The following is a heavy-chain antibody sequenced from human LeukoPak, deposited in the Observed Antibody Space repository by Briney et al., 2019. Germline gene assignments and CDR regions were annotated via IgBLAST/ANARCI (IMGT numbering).Heavy chain of an antibody. J-gene: IGHJ4*02. D-gene: IGHD1-26*01. CDR1: GGSISSYY. CDR3: AKESTGTYLRSWDY. Sequence: SETLSLTCTVSGGSISSYYWSWIRQPAGKGLEWIGRIYTSGSTNYNPSLKSRVTMSVDTSKNQFSLKLSSVTAADTAVYYCAKESTGTYLRSWDYWGQGTLVTVSS. CDR2: IYTSGST. V-gene: IGHV4-4*07.